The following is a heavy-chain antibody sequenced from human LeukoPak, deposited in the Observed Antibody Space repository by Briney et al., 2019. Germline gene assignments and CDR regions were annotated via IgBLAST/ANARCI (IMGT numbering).Heavy chain of an antibody. Sequence: GGTLRLSCAASGFSLTTYGMSWVRQSPGKGLEWVSGIGGYDGSTYYADSLKGRFTISKDTSKNTLYLQMNSLTAGDTAVCYCAKDSHSGYFDYWGQGTLVTVSS. CDR2: IGGYDGST. J-gene: IGHJ4*02. D-gene: IGHD1-26*01. V-gene: IGHV3-23*01. CDR3: AKDSHSGYFDY. CDR1: GFSLTTYG.